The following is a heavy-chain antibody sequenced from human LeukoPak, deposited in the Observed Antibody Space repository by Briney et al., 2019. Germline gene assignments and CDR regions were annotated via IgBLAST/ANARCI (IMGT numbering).Heavy chain of an antibody. CDR1: GFTFSNYG. CDR3: AQDRTAGYDGLVDY. V-gene: IGHV3-30*18. J-gene: IGHJ4*02. CDR2: ISFDGSNK. Sequence: GGSPRLSCAASGFTFSNYGMHWVRQAPGKGLEWVAVISFDGSNKHYTDSVKGRFPISRDNSKNTLYLQMNSLRAEDTAVYYCAQDRTAGYDGLVDYWGQGTLVCVCS. D-gene: IGHD5-12*01.